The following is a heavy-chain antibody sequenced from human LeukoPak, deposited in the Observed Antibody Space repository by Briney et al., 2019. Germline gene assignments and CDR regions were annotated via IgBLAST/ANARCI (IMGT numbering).Heavy chain of an antibody. CDR3: ATSPGSPLYYSYMDV. J-gene: IGHJ6*03. CDR2: ISPNSGGT. Sequence: ASVTVSCKTSGYTFTGYYIHWVRQAPGQGLEWMGWISPNSGGTQYAPKFQGRVTMTSDTSISTVYMDLTSLKSDDTAVFYRATSPGSPLYYSYMDVWGEGTPVTVSS. V-gene: IGHV1-2*02. CDR1: GYTFTGYY. D-gene: IGHD2-15*01.